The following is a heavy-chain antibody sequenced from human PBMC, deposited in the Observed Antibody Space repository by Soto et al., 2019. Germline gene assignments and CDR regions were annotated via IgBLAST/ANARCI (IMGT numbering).Heavy chain of an antibody. V-gene: IGHV3-23*01. CDR2: LSRSGGST. J-gene: IGHJ5*02. Sequence: LRLSCAASGFTFSSYAMCWVRQAPGKGLEWVSALSRSGGSTYYADSVKGRFTMSGDNSKNTVYLQMNSLRAEDTAMYYCAKDPRSSPYYDSSAPWGQGTLVTAPQ. D-gene: IGHD3-22*01. CDR1: GFTFSSYA. CDR3: AKDPRSSPYYDSSAP.